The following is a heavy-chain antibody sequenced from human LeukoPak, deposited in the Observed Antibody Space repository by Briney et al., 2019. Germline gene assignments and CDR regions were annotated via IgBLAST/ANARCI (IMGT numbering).Heavy chain of an antibody. Sequence: SETLSLTCTVSGGSFSSYYWSRIRQPAGKGLEWIGRIYSTGSTNYNPSLKSRVTMSVDTSKNQFSLRLRSVTAADTAVYYCARQIASAGTAGFDFWGQGALATVSS. CDR1: GGSFSSYY. CDR2: IYSTGST. J-gene: IGHJ4*02. CDR3: ARQIASAGTAGFDF. D-gene: IGHD6-13*01. V-gene: IGHV4-4*07.